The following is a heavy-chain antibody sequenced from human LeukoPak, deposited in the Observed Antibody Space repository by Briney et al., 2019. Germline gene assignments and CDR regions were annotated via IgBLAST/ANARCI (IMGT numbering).Heavy chain of an antibody. CDR1: GFTFSTYG. Sequence: GGSLRLSCAASGFTFSTYGMNWVRQAPGKGLEWVAFIRYDESNKSYADSVKGRFTISRDNSKNTLYLQMNSLRAEDTAVYYCARAPLGIAARPNWFDPWGQGTLVTVSS. CDR2: IRYDESNK. J-gene: IGHJ5*02. CDR3: ARAPLGIAARPNWFDP. D-gene: IGHD6-6*01. V-gene: IGHV3-30*02.